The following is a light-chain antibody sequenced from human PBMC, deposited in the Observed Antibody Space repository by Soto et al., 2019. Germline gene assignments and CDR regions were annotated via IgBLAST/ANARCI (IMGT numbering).Light chain of an antibody. Sequence: QSVLTQPPSVSGAPGQRVTISCTGRTSNIGAGYDVHWYQHLPGTAPKLLIHANSNRPSGVPDRFSGSKSGTSASLAITGLQAEHEADYYCQSYDNSLSWVFGGGTKVTVL. J-gene: IGLJ3*02. V-gene: IGLV1-40*01. CDR2: ANS. CDR3: QSYDNSLSWV. CDR1: TSNIGAGYD.